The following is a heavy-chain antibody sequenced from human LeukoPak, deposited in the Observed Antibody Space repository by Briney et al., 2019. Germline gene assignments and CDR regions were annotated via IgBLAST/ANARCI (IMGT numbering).Heavy chain of an antibody. CDR3: ARQYSSSSGPDY. J-gene: IGHJ4*02. CDR1: GGSFGGYY. Sequence: PSETLSLTCAVYGGSFGGYYWSWIRQPPGKGLEWIGEINHSGSTNYNPSLKSRVTISVDTSKNQFSLKLSSVTAAGTAVYYCARQYSSSSGPDYWGQGTLVTVSS. V-gene: IGHV4-34*01. CDR2: INHSGST. D-gene: IGHD6-6*01.